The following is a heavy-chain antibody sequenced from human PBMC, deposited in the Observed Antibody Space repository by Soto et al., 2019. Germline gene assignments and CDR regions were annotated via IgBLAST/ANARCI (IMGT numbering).Heavy chain of an antibody. J-gene: IGHJ6*02. Sequence: QITLKASGPTLVKPTQTLTLTCTFSGLSLSTTGVCVGWIRPPPGKALEWLALIYWDADKRSSPSLKGRLTRPKDTSKNQVVLTMTNMDPVDTAPYYCVQSRCGGDCLQSYSSHSYYVLDVLGHGTTFTVS. CDR3: VQSRCGGDCLQSYSSHSYYVLDV. V-gene: IGHV2-5*02. CDR1: GLSLSTTGVC. CDR2: IYWDADK. D-gene: IGHD2-21*02.